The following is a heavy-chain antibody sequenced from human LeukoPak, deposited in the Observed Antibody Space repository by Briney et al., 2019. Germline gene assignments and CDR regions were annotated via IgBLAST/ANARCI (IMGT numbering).Heavy chain of an antibody. J-gene: IGHJ4*02. Sequence: ASVKVSCKASGYTFTGYYMHWVRQTPGQGLEWMGWINPNSGGTNYAQKFQGWVTMTRDTSISTAYMELSRLRSDDTAVYYCARGTPLEYYYGSGSYYDYWGQGTLVTVSS. V-gene: IGHV1-2*04. CDR2: INPNSGGT. CDR3: ARGTPLEYYYGSGSYYDY. CDR1: GYTFTGYY. D-gene: IGHD3-10*01.